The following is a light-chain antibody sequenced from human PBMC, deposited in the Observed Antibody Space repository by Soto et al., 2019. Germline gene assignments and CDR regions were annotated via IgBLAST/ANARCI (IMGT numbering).Light chain of an antibody. J-gene: IGLJ3*02. Sequence: QPVLTQPPSASGTPGQRVTISCSGSSSNIGSNYVYWYQQLPGAAPKLLIYTNNKRPSGVPDRFSGSKSGTSASLAISGLRSEDEADYYCLAWDDSLSGVWVFGGGTKLTVL. CDR3: LAWDDSLSGVWV. CDR2: TNN. CDR1: SSNIGSNY. V-gene: IGLV1-47*02.